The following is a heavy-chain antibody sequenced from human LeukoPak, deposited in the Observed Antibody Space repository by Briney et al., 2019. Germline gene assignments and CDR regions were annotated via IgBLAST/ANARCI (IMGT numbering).Heavy chain of an antibody. CDR3: ARQPWNMGAYYFDL. J-gene: IGHJ4*02. V-gene: IGHV4-59*08. CDR1: DVSLSSYY. D-gene: IGHD1-26*01. CDR2: IYYSGST. Sequence: SETLSLTCTVSDVSLSSYYWSWIRQPPGKGLEWIGYIYYSGSTKYNPSLTSRVTISIDTSKNQFSLKLNSVTATDTAVYYCARQPWNMGAYYFDLWGQGTLVTVSS.